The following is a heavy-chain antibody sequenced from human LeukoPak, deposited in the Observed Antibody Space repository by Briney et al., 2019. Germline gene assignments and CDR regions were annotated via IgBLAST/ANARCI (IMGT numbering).Heavy chain of an antibody. Sequence: SETLSLTCTVSGDSINAYYWGWIRQPPGKGLEWIGYIYFIGTTKYNPSLESRVTISVDTSKNQFSLKLSSVTAADTAVYYCARRRAEGGSNGHYNWFDPWGQGILVTVSS. J-gene: IGHJ5*02. CDR3: ARRRAEGGSNGHYNWFDP. CDR1: GDSINAYY. CDR2: IYFIGTT. V-gene: IGHV4-59*08. D-gene: IGHD6-13*01.